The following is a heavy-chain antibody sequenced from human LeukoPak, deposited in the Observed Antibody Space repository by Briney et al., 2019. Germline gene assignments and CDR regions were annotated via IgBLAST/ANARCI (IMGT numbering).Heavy chain of an antibody. CDR2: FSPDGI. V-gene: IGHV3-23*01. Sequence: PGGSLRLSCAASGFTFSTFATTWVRQAPGKGLEWVSTFSPDGIHYADSVKGRFAISRDDSMSTLFMQMNSLRAEDTAIYYCAKDYARGGCSLAHCNPIDSWGQGTLVTVSS. D-gene: IGHD2-15*01. CDR1: GFTFSTFA. CDR3: AKDYARGGCSLAHCNPIDS. J-gene: IGHJ4*02.